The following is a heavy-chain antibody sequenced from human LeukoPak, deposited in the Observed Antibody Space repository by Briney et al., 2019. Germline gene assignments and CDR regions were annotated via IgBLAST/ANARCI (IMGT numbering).Heavy chain of an antibody. CDR2: IKQDEGEI. Sequence: PGGSLRLSCAASGFTFNSYWMSWVRQAPGKGLEWVANIKQDEGEIYYVDSVKGRFTISRDNAKNSLYLQMNSLRAEDTAVYYCAKDIYGGNWPNDYWGQGTLVTVSS. V-gene: IGHV3-7*01. J-gene: IGHJ4*02. CDR1: GFTFNSYW. CDR3: AKDIYGGNWPNDY. D-gene: IGHD4-23*01.